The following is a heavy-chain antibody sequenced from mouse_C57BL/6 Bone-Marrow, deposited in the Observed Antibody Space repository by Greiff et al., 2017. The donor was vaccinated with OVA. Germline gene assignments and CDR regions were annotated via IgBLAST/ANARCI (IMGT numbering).Heavy chain of an antibody. V-gene: IGHV1-59*01. CDR2: IAPSDSYI. CDR1: GYTFTNYW. D-gene: IGHD1-1*01. J-gene: IGHJ2*02. CDR3: AHYGSRLYLHY. Sequence: QVQLKQPGAELVRPGTSVKLSCKASGYTFTNYWMHWVKQRPGQGLECIGVIAPSDSYINYNQKFKGRATLTVDTSSSTAYMHLSSLTSEDSAVYYCAHYGSRLYLHYWGQGTSLTVSS.